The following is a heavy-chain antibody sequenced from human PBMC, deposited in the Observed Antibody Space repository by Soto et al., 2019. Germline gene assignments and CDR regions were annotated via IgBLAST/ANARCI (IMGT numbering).Heavy chain of an antibody. J-gene: IGHJ5*02. V-gene: IGHV3-66*01. Sequence: EVQLVESGGGLVQPGGSLRLSCAISGFTVSSNYVSWVRQVPGKGLEWVSVLHTDGSTDYADSVKGRFTISRDTSKNTLDLQMNSLRVEDTGLYYCARVGDLVVVTGGRWGWFDPWGQGTLVSVAS. CDR3: ARVGDLVVVTGGRWGWFDP. CDR1: GFTVSSNY. CDR2: LHTDGST. D-gene: IGHD2-2*01.